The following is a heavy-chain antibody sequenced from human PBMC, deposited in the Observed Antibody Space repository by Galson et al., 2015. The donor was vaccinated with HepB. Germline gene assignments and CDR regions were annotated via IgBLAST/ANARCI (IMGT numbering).Heavy chain of an antibody. Sequence: QSGAEVKKPGESLRISCKGSGYTFTSYWIGWVRQMPGKGLEWMGIIYPGDSDTRYSPSFQGQVTISADKSISTAYLQWSSLKASDTAMYYCARQDIVLSSDAMIRAFDIWGQGTMVTVSS. D-gene: IGHD2-2*01. CDR2: IYPGDSDT. CDR3: ARQDIVLSSDAMIRAFDI. J-gene: IGHJ3*02. CDR1: GYTFTSYW. V-gene: IGHV5-51*01.